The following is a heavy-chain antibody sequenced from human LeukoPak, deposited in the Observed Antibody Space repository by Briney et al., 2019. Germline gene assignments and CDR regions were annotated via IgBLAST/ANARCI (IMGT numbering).Heavy chain of an antibody. CDR1: GGSISSGDYY. V-gene: IGHV4-30-4*01. CDR2: IHHSGNT. D-gene: IGHD3-22*01. CDR3: AKDGTMIVGGWIDI. Sequence: PSETLSLTCTVSGGSISSGDYYWSWIRQPPGQGLEWIGYIHHSGNTYYNPSLKSRVTISVDTSKNQFSLKLSSVTAADTAVYYCAKDGTMIVGGWIDIWGQGTMVTVSS. J-gene: IGHJ3*02.